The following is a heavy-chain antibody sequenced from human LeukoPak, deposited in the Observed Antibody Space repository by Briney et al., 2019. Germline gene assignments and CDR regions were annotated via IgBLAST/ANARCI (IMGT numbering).Heavy chain of an antibody. CDR3: AREWASSSKRYYYYYGMDV. J-gene: IGHJ6*02. V-gene: IGHV4-4*07. CDR1: GGSISRYY. Sequence: SETLSLTCTVSGGSISRYYWSWIRQPAGEGLEWIGRLYTSGSTNYNPSLKSRVTMSVDTSKNQFSLKLSSVTAADTAVYYCAREWASSSKRYYYYYGMDVWGQGTTVTVSS. D-gene: IGHD6-6*01. CDR2: LYTSGST.